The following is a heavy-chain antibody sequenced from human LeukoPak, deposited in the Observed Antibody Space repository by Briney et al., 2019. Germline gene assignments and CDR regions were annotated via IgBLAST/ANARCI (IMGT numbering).Heavy chain of an antibody. D-gene: IGHD2-2*02. CDR3: ARDRVVVVPAAIHYYYYYYMDV. CDR2: IWYDGSNK. CDR1: GFTFSSYG. Sequence: GRSLRLSCAASGFTFSSYGMHWVRQAPGKGLEWVAVIWYDGSNKYYADSVKGRFTISRDNSKNTLDLQMNSLRAEDTAVYYCARDRVVVVPAAIHYYYYYYMDVWGKGTTVTVSS. J-gene: IGHJ6*03. V-gene: IGHV3-33*01.